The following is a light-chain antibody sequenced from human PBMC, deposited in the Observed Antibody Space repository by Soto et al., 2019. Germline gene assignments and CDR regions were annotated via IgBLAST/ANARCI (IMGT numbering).Light chain of an antibody. Sequence: EVVLTQSPATLSSSPGERATLSCRASQRITSYLAWYQQRPGQAPRLLIYDATNRASGVPARVSGSRSGTDFTLTISSLQPEDVAVYFCQQRSDWQYTFGQGTKVE. CDR3: QQRSDWQYT. J-gene: IGKJ2*01. V-gene: IGKV3-11*01. CDR2: DAT. CDR1: QRITSY.